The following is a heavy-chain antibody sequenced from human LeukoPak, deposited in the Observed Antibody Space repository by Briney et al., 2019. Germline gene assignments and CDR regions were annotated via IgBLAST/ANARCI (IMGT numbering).Heavy chain of an antibody. D-gene: IGHD6-19*01. Sequence: PGGSLRLSCAASGFTFSSYGMHWVRQAPGKGLEWVAVISYDGSNKYYADSVKGRFTISRDNSENTLYLQMNSLRAEDTAVYYCAKGPSGWYSAFDYWGQGTLVTVSS. J-gene: IGHJ4*02. CDR2: ISYDGSNK. CDR3: AKGPSGWYSAFDY. CDR1: GFTFSSYG. V-gene: IGHV3-30*18.